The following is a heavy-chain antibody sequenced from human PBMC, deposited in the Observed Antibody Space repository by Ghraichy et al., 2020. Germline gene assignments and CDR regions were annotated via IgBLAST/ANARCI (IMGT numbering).Heavy chain of an antibody. V-gene: IGHV4-59*02. CDR2: SSHFGST. Sequence: SETLSLTCSVSGDSVRSSYWSWIRQSPEKGLEWLGYSSHFGSTVYRPSLGRRVAISLDMSKNQFSLSLSAVTAADTARYYCARLKHNSDFRLGEYYFDSWDQGTLVIVSS. J-gene: IGHJ4*02. CDR3: ARLKHNSDFRLGEYYFDS. CDR1: GDSVRSSY. D-gene: IGHD3-16*01.